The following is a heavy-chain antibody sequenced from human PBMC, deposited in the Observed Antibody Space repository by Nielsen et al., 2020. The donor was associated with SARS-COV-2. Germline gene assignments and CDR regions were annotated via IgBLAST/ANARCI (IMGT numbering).Heavy chain of an antibody. V-gene: IGHV3-11*01. CDR3: ARDHSSSSPYYYYYYMDV. CDR1: GFTFSDYY. D-gene: IGHD6-6*01. Sequence: GEFLKISCAASGFTFSDYYMSWIRQAPGKGLEWVSYISSSGSTIYYADSVKGRFTISRDNAKNSLYLQMNSLRAEDTAVYYCARDHSSSSPYYYYYYMDVWGKGTTVTVSS. CDR2: ISSSGSTI. J-gene: IGHJ6*03.